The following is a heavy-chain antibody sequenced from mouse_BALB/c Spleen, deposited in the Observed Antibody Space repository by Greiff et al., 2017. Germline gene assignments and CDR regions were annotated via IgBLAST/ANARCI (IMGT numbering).Heavy chain of an antibody. CDR3: ARETTEVSDY. CDR1: GYAFTNYL. CDR2: INPGSGGT. V-gene: IGHV1-54*01. Sequence: QVQLKESGAELVRPGTSVKVSCTASGYAFTNYLIEWVKQRPGQGLEWIGVINPGSGGTNYTEKFKGKATLTADKSSSTAYMQLSSLTSDDSAVYFCARETTEVSDYWGQGTTLTVSS. D-gene: IGHD1-1*01. J-gene: IGHJ2*01.